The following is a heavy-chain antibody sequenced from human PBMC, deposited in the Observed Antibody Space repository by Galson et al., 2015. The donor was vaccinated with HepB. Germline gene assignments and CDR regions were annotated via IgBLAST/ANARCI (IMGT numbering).Heavy chain of an antibody. CDR2: IVVGSGNT. Sequence: SVKVSCKASGFTFTSSAMQWVRQARGQRLEWIGWIVVGSGNTNYAQKFQERVTITRDMSTSTAYMELSSLRSEDTAVYYCAADLKPVCTSCYHSWTNWFDPWGQGTLVTVSS. J-gene: IGHJ5*02. V-gene: IGHV1-58*02. CDR3: AADLKPVCTSCYHSWTNWFDP. CDR1: GFTFTSSA. D-gene: IGHD2-2*01.